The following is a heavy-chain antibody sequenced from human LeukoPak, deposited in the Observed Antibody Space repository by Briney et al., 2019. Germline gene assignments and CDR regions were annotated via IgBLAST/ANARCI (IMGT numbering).Heavy chain of an antibody. CDR1: GFTFSIFH. CDR3: ARGVLVPAALYYYYMDV. CDR2: IKQDGSEK. D-gene: IGHD2-2*01. V-gene: IGHV3-7*01. Sequence: GGSLRLSCAASGFTFSIFHTTWVRQAPGKGLGWVANIKQDGSEKYYVDSVKGRFTISRDNAKNSLYLQMNSLRAEDTAAYYCARGVLVPAALYYYYMDVWGKGTTVTVSS. J-gene: IGHJ6*03.